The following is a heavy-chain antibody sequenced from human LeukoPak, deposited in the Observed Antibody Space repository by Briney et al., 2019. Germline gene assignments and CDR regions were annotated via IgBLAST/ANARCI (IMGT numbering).Heavy chain of an antibody. Sequence: SETLSLTCTVSGGSINSYYWTWIRQPPGKGLEYIGFIYHSGSTNYNPSLKSRVTMSVDKSKNQCSLRLSSVTAADTAIYFCARSTQDSSTSFDYWGQGTLVTVSS. CDR2: IYHSGST. CDR1: GGSINSYY. D-gene: IGHD6-6*01. CDR3: ARSTQDSSTSFDY. V-gene: IGHV4-59*01. J-gene: IGHJ4*02.